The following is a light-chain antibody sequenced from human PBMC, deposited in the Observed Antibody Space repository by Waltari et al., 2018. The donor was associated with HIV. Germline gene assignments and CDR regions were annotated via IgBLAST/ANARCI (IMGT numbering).Light chain of an antibody. CDR3: AAWDGSLNGRVV. CDR1: SSNIGSNT. J-gene: IGLJ2*01. CDR2: SNT. V-gene: IGLV1-44*01. Sequence: QSVLTQPPSASGTPGQRVTISCSGSSSNIGSNTVNWYQQLPGTAPKLLIYSNTQRPSGVSDRFSGSKAGTSASLAISGLQSEDEADYYCAAWDGSLNGRVVFGGGTKLTVL.